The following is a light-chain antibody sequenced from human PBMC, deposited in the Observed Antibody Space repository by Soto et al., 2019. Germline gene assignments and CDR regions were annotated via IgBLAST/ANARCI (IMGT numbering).Light chain of an antibody. CDR1: SSDVGSYNR. CDR2: DVS. J-gene: IGLJ1*01. V-gene: IGLV2-18*02. Sequence: QSALTQPPSVSGSPGQSVTISCTGTSSDVGSYNRVSWYQQPPGTAPKLMIYDVSNRPSGVPDRFSGSKSGNTASLTISGLQAEDEADYYCSSYTSSNTYVFGTGTKLTDL. CDR3: SSYTSSNTYV.